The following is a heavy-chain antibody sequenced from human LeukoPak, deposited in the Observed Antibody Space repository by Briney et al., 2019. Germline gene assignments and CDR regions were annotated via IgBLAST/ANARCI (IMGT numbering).Heavy chain of an antibody. J-gene: IGHJ6*02. CDR1: GYIFTDYY. CDR3: ARAEWHGMDV. V-gene: IGHV1-46*01. Sequence: GASVKLSCKTSGYIFTDYYIHWVRQAPGQGLEWMGIINPSGGSTSYAQKFQGRVTMTRDTSTSTVYMELSSLRSEDTAVYYCARAEWHGMDVWGQGTTVTVSS. D-gene: IGHD3-3*01. CDR2: INPSGGST.